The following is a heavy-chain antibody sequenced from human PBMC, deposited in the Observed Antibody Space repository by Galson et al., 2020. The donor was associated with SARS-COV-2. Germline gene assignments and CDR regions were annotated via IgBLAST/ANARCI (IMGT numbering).Heavy chain of an antibody. CDR3: ARDAYVYYDSSGYYYPSYYYYYYGMDV. CDR1: GFTFSSYA. Sequence: GESLKISCAASGFTFSSYAMHWVRQAPGKGLEWVAVISYDGSNKYYADSVKGRFTISRDNSKNTLYLQMNSLRAEDTAVYYCARDAYVYYDSSGYYYPSYYYYYYGMDVWGQGTTVIVSS. CDR2: ISYDGSNK. V-gene: IGHV3-30*04. D-gene: IGHD3-22*01. J-gene: IGHJ6*02.